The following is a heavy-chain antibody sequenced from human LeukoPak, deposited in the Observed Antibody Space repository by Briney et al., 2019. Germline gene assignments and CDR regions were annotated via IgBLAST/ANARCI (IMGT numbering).Heavy chain of an antibody. CDR3: AKDLPTGD. Sequence: GGSLRLSCAASGFTFSSYAMHWVRQAPGKGLEWVAVISYDGSNKYYADSVKGRFTISRDNSKNTLYLQMNSLRAEDTAVYYCAKDLPTGDWGQGTLVTVSS. D-gene: IGHD1-14*01. J-gene: IGHJ4*02. CDR1: GFTFSSYA. V-gene: IGHV3-30-3*01. CDR2: ISYDGSNK.